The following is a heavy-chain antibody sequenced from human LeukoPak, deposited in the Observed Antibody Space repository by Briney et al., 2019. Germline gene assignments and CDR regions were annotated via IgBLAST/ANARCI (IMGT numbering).Heavy chain of an antibody. CDR3: ARGGVLWFGEYTNWFDP. J-gene: IGHJ5*02. D-gene: IGHD3-10*01. CDR2: IYTSGST. CDR1: GDSISNYY. Sequence: SETLSLTCTVSGDSISNYYWSWIRQPAGKGLEWIGRIYTSGSTNYNPSLKSRVTMSVDTSKNQFSLKLSSVTAADTAVYYCARGGVLWFGEYTNWFDPWGQGTLVTVSS. V-gene: IGHV4-4*07.